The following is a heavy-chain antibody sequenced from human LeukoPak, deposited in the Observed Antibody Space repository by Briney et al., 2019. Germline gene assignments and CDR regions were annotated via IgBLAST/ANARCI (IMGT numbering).Heavy chain of an antibody. CDR1: GGSFSGYY. CDR2: INHSGST. CDR3: ARGYTIFGVVTDDALDI. J-gene: IGHJ3*02. V-gene: IGHV4-34*01. Sequence: PSETPSLTCAVYGGSFSGYYWSWIRQPPGKGLEWIGEINHSGSTNYNPSLKSRVTISVDTSKNQFSLKLSSVTAADTAVYYCARGYTIFGVVTDDALDIWGQGTSVTVSS. D-gene: IGHD3-3*01.